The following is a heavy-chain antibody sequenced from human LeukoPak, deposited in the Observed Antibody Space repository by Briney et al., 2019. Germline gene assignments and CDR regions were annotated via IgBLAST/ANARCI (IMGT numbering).Heavy chain of an antibody. Sequence: GRSLRLSCALFASSFIRYGMRWGRQAPGKWLEWVAVIWYDGSTKYSPDSVKGRFPFSRDNSNTTLYLRVNSLRAEDPAVYYCAKDSRYYYYYLDVWGKGTTVTVSS. V-gene: IGHV3-33*06. CDR3: AKDSRYYYYYLDV. CDR1: ASSFIRYG. J-gene: IGHJ6*03. CDR2: IWYDGSTK.